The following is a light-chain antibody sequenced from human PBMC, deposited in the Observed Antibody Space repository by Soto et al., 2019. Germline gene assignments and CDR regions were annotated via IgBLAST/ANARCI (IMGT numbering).Light chain of an antibody. J-gene: IGKJ4*01. V-gene: IGKV1-17*01. CDR3: LQHNNYPLS. Sequence: DIQMTQSPSSLSASVGDRVTITCRTCQGIRDDLGWYQKKPGNAPKRLIYSASRLKSGVPSRFSSRGSGTEFTLTISSHPPEDFATYYCLQHNNYPLSFGGGTKVEIK. CDR1: QGIRDD. CDR2: SAS.